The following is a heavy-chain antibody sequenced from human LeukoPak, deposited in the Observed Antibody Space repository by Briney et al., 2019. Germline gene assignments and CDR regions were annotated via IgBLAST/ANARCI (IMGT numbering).Heavy chain of an antibody. J-gene: IGHJ4*02. CDR2: IWYDGSNK. D-gene: IGHD6-13*01. CDR1: GFTFSSYG. CDR3: AREPLAAAGTRYFDY. V-gene: IGHV3-33*01. Sequence: PGGSLRLSCAASGFTFSSYGMHWVRQAPGKGLEWVAVIWYDGSNKYYADSVKGRFTISRDNSKNTLYLQMNSLRAEDTAVYYCAREPLAAAGTRYFDYWGQGTLVTVSS.